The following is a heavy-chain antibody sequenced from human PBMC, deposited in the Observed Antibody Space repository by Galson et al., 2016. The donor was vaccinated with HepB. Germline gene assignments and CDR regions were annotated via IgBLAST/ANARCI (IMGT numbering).Heavy chain of an antibody. Sequence: SLRLSCAASGVTFSRYGMHWVRQAPGKGLEWVAIIAYDGDNKYYADSVKGRFTISRDNSKNTLYLQMNSLRVEDTAVYYCAKDRENGAVSGTVVFDYWGQGTLVTVSS. CDR1: GVTFSRYG. V-gene: IGHV3-30*18. D-gene: IGHD6-19*01. CDR3: AKDRENGAVSGTVVFDY. CDR2: IAYDGDNK. J-gene: IGHJ4*02.